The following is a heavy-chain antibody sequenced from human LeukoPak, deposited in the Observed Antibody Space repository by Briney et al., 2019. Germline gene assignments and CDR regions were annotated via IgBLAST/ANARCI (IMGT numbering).Heavy chain of an antibody. CDR3: ARVRCSSTSCYHYYYYGMDV. Sequence: GASVKVSCKASGYAFTGYYMHWVRQAPGQGLEWMGRIIPILGIANYAQKFQGRVTITADKSTSTAYMELSSLRSEDTAVYYCARVRCSSTSCYHYYYYGMDVWGQGTTVTVS. V-gene: IGHV1-69*04. CDR2: IIPILGIA. J-gene: IGHJ6*02. D-gene: IGHD2-2*01. CDR1: GYAFTGYY.